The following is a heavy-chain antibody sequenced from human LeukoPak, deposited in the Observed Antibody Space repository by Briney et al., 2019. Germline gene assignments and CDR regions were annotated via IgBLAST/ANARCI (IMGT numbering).Heavy chain of an antibody. Sequence: ASVKVSCKASGYTFTGYYMRWVRQAPGQGLEWMGWINPNSGGTNYAQKFQGRVTMTRDTSISTAYMELSRLRSDDTAVYYCARGRFKNTYYYDSSGAARHAFDIWGQGTMVTVSS. CDR2: INPNSGGT. CDR1: GYTFTGYY. CDR3: ARGRFKNTYYYDSSGAARHAFDI. V-gene: IGHV1-2*02. D-gene: IGHD3-22*01. J-gene: IGHJ3*02.